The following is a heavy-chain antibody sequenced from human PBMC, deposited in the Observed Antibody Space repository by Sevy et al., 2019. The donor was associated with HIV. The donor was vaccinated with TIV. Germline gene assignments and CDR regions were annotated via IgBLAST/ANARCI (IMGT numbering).Heavy chain of an antibody. CDR3: AKDVVGGHYDSSGYSDH. Sequence: GGYLRLSCAASGFTFTEFVMSWVRQAPGKGLEWVSTINSGGGSTYYADSVKGRFTISRDNSQNTLDLQMNSLRAEDTAIYYCAKDVVGGHYDSSGYSDHWGQGTLVTVSS. CDR2: INSGGGST. J-gene: IGHJ4*02. CDR1: GFTFTEFV. V-gene: IGHV3-23*01. D-gene: IGHD3-22*01.